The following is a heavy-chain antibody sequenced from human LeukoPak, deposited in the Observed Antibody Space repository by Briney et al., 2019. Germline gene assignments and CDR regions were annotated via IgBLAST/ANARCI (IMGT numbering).Heavy chain of an antibody. J-gene: IGHJ3*02. CDR1: GGSISSYY. CDR2: IYYSGST. D-gene: IGHD3-22*01. CDR3: ARPVPDSSGYYYDAFDI. Sequence: PSETLSLTCTVSGGSISSYYWSWIRQPPGKGLEWIGYIYYSGSTNYNPSLKSRVTISVDTSKNQFSLKLSSVTAADTAVYYCARPVPDSSGYYYDAFDIWGQGTMVTVSS. V-gene: IGHV4-59*08.